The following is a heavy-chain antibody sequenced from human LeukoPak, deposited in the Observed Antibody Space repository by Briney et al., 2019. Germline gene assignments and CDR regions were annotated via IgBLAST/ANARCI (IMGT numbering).Heavy chain of an antibody. CDR2: IYSGVST. D-gene: IGHD6-13*01. J-gene: IGHJ4*02. CDR3: ARGGGETIAASGLNFDY. V-gene: IGHV3-53*01. Sequence: GGSLRLSCAASGFTVSSNYMSWVRQAPGEGLEWVSVIYSGVSTYYADSVKGRFTISRDNSKNTLYLQMNSLRAEDTAVYYCARGGGETIAASGLNFDYWGQGTLVTVSS. CDR1: GFTVSSNY.